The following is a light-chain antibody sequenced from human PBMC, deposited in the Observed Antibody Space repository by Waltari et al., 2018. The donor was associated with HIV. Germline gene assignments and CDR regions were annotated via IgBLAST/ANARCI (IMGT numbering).Light chain of an antibody. J-gene: IGLJ1*01. Sequence: QSVLTQPPSVSGAPGQRVTISCTGSSSNLGAGYTVSWYRQLPGTAPKLLIYSNTNRPSGVPDRFSGSKSGTSASLDITWLQTDDEADYYCQSYDSSLSGYVFGTGTKVTVL. V-gene: IGLV1-40*01. CDR1: SSNLGAGYT. CDR2: SNT. CDR3: QSYDSSLSGYV.